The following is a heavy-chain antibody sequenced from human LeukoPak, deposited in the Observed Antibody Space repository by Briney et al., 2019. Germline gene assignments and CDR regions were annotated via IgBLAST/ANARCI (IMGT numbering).Heavy chain of an antibody. J-gene: IGHJ4*02. CDR1: GGSITSDY. CDR2: IYYSGNP. D-gene: IGHD5-18*01. V-gene: IGHV4-59*08. Sequence: SDTLSLTCTVSGGSITSDYWRWIRQPPGKGLEWIGYIYYSGNPKYNPSLESRVTMSVDTSKNQFSLKVSSVTAADTAVYYCARGNAARRSAMAMYHFDYWGQGILVTVSS. CDR3: ARGNAARRSAMAMYHFDY.